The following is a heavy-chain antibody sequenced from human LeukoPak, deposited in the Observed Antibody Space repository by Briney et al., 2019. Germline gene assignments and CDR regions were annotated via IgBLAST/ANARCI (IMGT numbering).Heavy chain of an antibody. CDR1: GFTFSSYE. J-gene: IGHJ4*02. CDR3: AKDFRDGYNLFDY. Sequence: GGSLRLSCAASGFTFSSYEMNWVRQAPGKGLEWVSYISSSGSTIYYADSVKGRFTISRDNSKNTLYLQMNSLRAEDTAVYYCAKDFRDGYNLFDYWGQGTLVTVSS. D-gene: IGHD5-24*01. CDR2: ISSSGSTI. V-gene: IGHV3-48*03.